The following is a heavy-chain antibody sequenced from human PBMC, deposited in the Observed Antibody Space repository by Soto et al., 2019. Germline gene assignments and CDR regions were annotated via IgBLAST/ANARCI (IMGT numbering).Heavy chain of an antibody. V-gene: IGHV3-23*01. Sequence: GGSLRLSCAASGFTFSSYAMSWVRQAPGKGLEWVSAISGSGCRTYYADSVKGRFTISRDNSKNTLYLQMNSLRAEDTGVYYCAKSANDDYSKHRFQNWGQGTLVTVSS. J-gene: IGHJ1*01. CDR1: GFTFSSYA. D-gene: IGHD4-4*01. CDR3: AKSANDDYSKHRFQN. CDR2: ISGSGCRT.